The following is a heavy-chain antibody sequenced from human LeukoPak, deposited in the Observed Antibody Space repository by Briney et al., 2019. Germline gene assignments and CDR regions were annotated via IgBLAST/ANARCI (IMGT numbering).Heavy chain of an antibody. CDR2: ISSSSSYI. J-gene: IGHJ5*02. CDR1: GFTFSSYS. D-gene: IGHD3-10*01. CDR3: ARDKWSHYYGSRRGWGTNWFDP. Sequence: GGSLRLSCAASGFTFSSYSMNWVRQAPGKGLEWVSSISSSSSYIYYADSVKGRFTISRDNAKNSLYLQMNSLRAEDTAVYYCARDKWSHYYGSRRGWGTNWFDPWGQGTLVTVSS. V-gene: IGHV3-21*01.